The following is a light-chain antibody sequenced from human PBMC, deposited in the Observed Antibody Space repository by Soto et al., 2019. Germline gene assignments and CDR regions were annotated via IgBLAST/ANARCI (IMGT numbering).Light chain of an antibody. V-gene: IGLV2-14*01. CDR2: DVS. CDR3: SSYASSSPFV. Sequence: SVLTQPASVSVSPGQSITISCTGTGSDVGGYKYVSWYQQLPGKAPKLMIYDVSYRPSGVSDRFSGSKSGNTASLIISGLQAEDEADYYCSSYASSSPFVFGTGTKVTVL. CDR1: GSDVGGYKY. J-gene: IGLJ1*01.